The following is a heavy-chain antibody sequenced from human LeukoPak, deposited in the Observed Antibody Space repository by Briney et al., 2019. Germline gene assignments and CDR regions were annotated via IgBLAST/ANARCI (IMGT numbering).Heavy chain of an antibody. D-gene: IGHD3/OR15-3a*01. CDR3: ARSPERLGQGYLDS. V-gene: IGHV3-30*04. Sequence: GGSLRLSCAASGFTFSSYSMHWVRQAPGKGLEWLTLISYHGSNKEYTDSMKGRFTISRDNSKNTLFLQMNSLRTEDTAIYFCARSPERLGQGYLDSWGQGTLVTVSS. CDR2: ISYHGSNK. CDR1: GFTFSSYS. J-gene: IGHJ4*02.